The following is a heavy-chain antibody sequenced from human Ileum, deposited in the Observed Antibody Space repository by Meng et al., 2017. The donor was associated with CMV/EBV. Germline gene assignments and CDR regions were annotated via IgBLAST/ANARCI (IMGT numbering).Heavy chain of an antibody. CDR2: ISPSSSYK. Sequence: GESLKISCVVSGFTFSTYGMNWVRQAPGAGLEWVSSISPSSSYKYYADSVKGRFTISRDNAKNSVYLEMYSLRAEDTAVYYCARLEPLAAGGFFDYWGQGTLVTVSS. D-gene: IGHD6-13*01. J-gene: IGHJ4*02. V-gene: IGHV3-21*06. CDR3: ARLEPLAAGGFFDY. CDR1: GFTFSTYG.